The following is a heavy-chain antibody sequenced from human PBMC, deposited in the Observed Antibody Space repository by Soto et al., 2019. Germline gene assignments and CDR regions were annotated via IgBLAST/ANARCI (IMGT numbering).Heavy chain of an antibody. J-gene: IGHJ4*02. D-gene: IGHD3-3*01. CDR1: GFTFSSYA. Sequence: GGSLRLSCAASGFTFSSYAMSWVRQAPGKGLEWVSAISGSGGSTYYADSVKGRFTISRDNSKNTLYLQMNSLRAEDTAVYYCAKDPYYDFWSGYPYYFYYWGQGTLVTVSS. CDR3: AKDPYYDFWSGYPYYFYY. V-gene: IGHV3-23*01. CDR2: ISGSGGST.